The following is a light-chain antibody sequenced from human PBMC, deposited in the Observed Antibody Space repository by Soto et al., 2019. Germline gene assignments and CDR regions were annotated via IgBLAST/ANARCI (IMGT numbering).Light chain of an antibody. V-gene: IGKV1-39*01. CDR3: QQSYSTPIT. CDR2: AAS. Sequence: DIQMTQSPSSLSASVGDRVTITCRASQSISSYLNWYQQKPGKAPKLLIYAASSLQSRVPSRFSGSGSGTDFTLTISSLQPEDFATYYCQQSYSTPITVGPGTRLESK. CDR1: QSISSY. J-gene: IGKJ5*01.